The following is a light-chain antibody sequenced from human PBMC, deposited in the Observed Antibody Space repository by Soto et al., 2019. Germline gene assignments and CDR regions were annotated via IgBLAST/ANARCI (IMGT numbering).Light chain of an antibody. CDR1: QSISNY. J-gene: IGKJ1*01. V-gene: IGKV1-5*01. CDR2: DVS. Sequence: DIQMTQSPSSLSASVGDRVTITCRASQSISNYLNWYQQKPGKAPNLLIYDVSSLESGVPSRFSGSGSGTEFTLAISSLQPDDFATYYCQQYNSYPWTFGQGTKVDIK. CDR3: QQYNSYPWT.